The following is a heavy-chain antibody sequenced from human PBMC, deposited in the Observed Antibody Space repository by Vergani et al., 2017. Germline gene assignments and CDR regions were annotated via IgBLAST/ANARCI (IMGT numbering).Heavy chain of an antibody. D-gene: IGHD6-6*01. CDR3: ARAEFSTNFYGQSYYLDY. CDR2: VYFTGNT. CDR1: GVSINSRYY. J-gene: IGHJ4*02. Sequence: QVQLQESGPGLVKSSQTLSLTCRVSGVSINSRYYWTWVRQPAGTGLQWLGRVYFTGNTNYNPSLRSRLSLSIDTSLNEFSLKLHPVSAADSALYFCARAEFSTNFYGQSYYLDYWGQGIPVTVSS. V-gene: IGHV4-4*07.